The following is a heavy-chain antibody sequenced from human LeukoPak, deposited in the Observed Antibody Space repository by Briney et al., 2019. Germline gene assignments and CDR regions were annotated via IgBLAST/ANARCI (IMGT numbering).Heavy chain of an antibody. Sequence: PGGSLRLSCTASGFTFGDYAMVWVRQAPGKGLEWVGFIRSKANGGTTEYAASVKGRFTISRDDSKSVAYLQMDSLKTEDTAVYYCTRDYYTNLGPLRHWGQGTLVTVSS. D-gene: IGHD3-3*01. V-gene: IGHV3-49*04. CDR2: IRSKANGGTT. CDR3: TRDYYTNLGPLRH. CDR1: GFTFGDYA. J-gene: IGHJ1*01.